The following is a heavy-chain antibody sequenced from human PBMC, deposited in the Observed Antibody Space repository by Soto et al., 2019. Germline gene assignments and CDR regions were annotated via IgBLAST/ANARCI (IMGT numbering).Heavy chain of an antibody. CDR3: ARGVVVVPAAIGGTRDYYYYYMDF. CDR2: IGTAGDT. J-gene: IGHJ6*03. CDR1: GFTFSSYD. Sequence: HPGGSLRLSCSASGFTFSSYDMHWVRQATGKGLEWVSAIGTAGDTYYPGSVKGRFTISRENAKNSLYLQMNSLRAGDTAVYYCARGVVVVPAAIGGTRDYYYYYMDFWGKGTTVTGSS. D-gene: IGHD2-2*01. V-gene: IGHV3-13*01.